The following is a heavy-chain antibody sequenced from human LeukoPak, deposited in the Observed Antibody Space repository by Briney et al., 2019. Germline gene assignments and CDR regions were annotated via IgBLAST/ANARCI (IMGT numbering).Heavy chain of an antibody. CDR1: GFTFSSYA. CDR2: ISYDGSNK. CDR3: ARDFLYCSSTSCHPPRTPYYMGV. Sequence: GGSLGLSCAASGFTFSSYAMHWVRQAPGKGLEWVAVISYDGSNKYYADSVKGRFTISRDNSKNTLYLQMNSLRAEDTAVYYCARDFLYCSSTSCHPPRTPYYMGVWGKGTTVTVSS. V-gene: IGHV3-30*04. J-gene: IGHJ6*03. D-gene: IGHD2-2*01.